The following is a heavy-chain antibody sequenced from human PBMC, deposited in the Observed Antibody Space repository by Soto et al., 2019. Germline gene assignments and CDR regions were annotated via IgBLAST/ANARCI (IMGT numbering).Heavy chain of an antibody. Sequence: QVQLVESGGGVVQPGRSLRLSCAASGFTFSSYAMHWVRQAPGKGLEWVAVISYDGSNKYYADSVKGRFTISRDNSKNTLYLQMNILRAEDTAVYYCARGLVVPAGWYYYGMDVWGQGTTVTVSS. CDR2: ISYDGSNK. CDR3: ARGLVVPAGWYYYGMDV. CDR1: GFTFSSYA. D-gene: IGHD2-2*01. V-gene: IGHV3-30-3*01. J-gene: IGHJ6*02.